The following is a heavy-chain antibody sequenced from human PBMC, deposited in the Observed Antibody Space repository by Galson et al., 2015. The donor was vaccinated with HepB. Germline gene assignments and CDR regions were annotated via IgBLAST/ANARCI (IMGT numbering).Heavy chain of an antibody. CDR3: ARPVTVGATTAFQH. Sequence: QSGAEVKKPGESLKISCKGSGYIFTTYWIGWARQMPGKGLEWMGIIYPGDSDTRYSPSFRGQVTISVDKSISTAYLQWSSLKASDTAMYYCARPVTVGATTAFQHWGQGTLVTVSS. CDR1: GYIFTTYW. CDR2: IYPGDSDT. J-gene: IGHJ1*01. V-gene: IGHV5-51*01. D-gene: IGHD1-26*01.